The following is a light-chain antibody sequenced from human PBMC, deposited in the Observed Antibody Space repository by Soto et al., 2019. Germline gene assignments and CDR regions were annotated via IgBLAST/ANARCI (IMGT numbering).Light chain of an antibody. Sequence: EIVLTQSPGTLSLSPGERATLSCRASQSVSSTYLAWYQQKPGQAPRLLIYGVSSRATGIPDRFSGSGSGTEFTLTISRLEPEDFAVYYCQQYDSSLLTFGGGTKVEIK. V-gene: IGKV3-20*01. CDR3: QQYDSSLLT. CDR1: QSVSSTY. CDR2: GVS. J-gene: IGKJ4*01.